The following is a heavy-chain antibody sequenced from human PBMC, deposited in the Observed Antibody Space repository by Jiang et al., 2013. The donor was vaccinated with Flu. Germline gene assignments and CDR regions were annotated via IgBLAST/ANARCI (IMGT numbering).Heavy chain of an antibody. CDR1: GGSISSSSYY. CDR2: IYYSGST. D-gene: IGHD3-9*01. V-gene: IGHV4-39*01. CDR3: ARSDNRGDY. J-gene: IGHJ4*02. Sequence: LLKPSETLSLTCTVSGGSISSSSYYWGWIRQPPGKGLEWIGSIYYSGSTYYNPSLKSRVTISVDTSKNQFSLKLSSVTAADTAVYYCARSDNRGDYWGRGNPGHRLL.